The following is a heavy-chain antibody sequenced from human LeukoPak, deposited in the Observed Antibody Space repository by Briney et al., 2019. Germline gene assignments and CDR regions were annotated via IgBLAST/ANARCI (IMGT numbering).Heavy chain of an antibody. CDR2: ISSNGGST. V-gene: IGHV3-64D*06. CDR1: GFTFSSYA. Sequence: GRSLRLSCSASGFTFSSYAMHWVRQAPGKGLEYVSAISSNGGSTYYADSVKGRFTISRDNSKNTLYLRMSSLRAEDTAVYYCVSLYGGNSRAFDYWGQGTLVTVSS. CDR3: VSLYGGNSRAFDY. D-gene: IGHD4-23*01. J-gene: IGHJ4*02.